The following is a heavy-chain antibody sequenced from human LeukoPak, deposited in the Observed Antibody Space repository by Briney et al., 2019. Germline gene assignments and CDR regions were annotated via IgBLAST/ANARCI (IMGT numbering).Heavy chain of an antibody. V-gene: IGHV4-39*01. Sequence: SETLSLTCTVSGGSISSSTYYWGWIRQPPGKGLEWIGTTHNSGRTYYNPSLESRVTISVDTSKNQFSLRLTSVTAADTTVYYCARAYRAHQTFHSYHYFDYWGQGTLVTVSS. J-gene: IGHJ4*02. CDR1: GGSISSSTYY. CDR3: ARAYRAHQTFHSYHYFDY. D-gene: IGHD5-18*01. CDR2: THNSGRT.